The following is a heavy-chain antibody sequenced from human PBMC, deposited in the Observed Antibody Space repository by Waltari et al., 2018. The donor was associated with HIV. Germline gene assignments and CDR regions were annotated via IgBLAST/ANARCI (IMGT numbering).Heavy chain of an antibody. CDR2: ISSRHSTM. CDR1: EAPFGGYS. CDR3: ATDFWSGHPDY. J-gene: IGHJ4*02. D-gene: IGHD3-3*01. V-gene: IGHV3-48*01. Sequence: VHLVESGGGLVQPVGSLRLTGPASEAPFGGYSMNWVRQAPGKGLEWISYISSRHSTMFYSDSVKGRFTISRDNAKNSLYLEMTNLRVEDTAVYYCATDFWSGHPDYWGQGTLVTVSS.